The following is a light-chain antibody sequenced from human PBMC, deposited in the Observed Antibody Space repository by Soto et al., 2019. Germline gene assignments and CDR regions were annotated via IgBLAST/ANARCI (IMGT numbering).Light chain of an antibody. J-gene: IGLJ1*01. CDR3: SSYTGGNPSYV. CDR1: SSDVGGCDY. V-gene: IGLV2-8*01. Sequence: QSVLTQPPSAPGSPGQSVTISCTGTSSDVGGCDYVSWYQQHPGKAPKLMIYEVTIRPSGVSDRFSGSKSGNTASLTVSGLQAEDEAAYYCSSYTGGNPSYVFGTGTKGTVL. CDR2: EVT.